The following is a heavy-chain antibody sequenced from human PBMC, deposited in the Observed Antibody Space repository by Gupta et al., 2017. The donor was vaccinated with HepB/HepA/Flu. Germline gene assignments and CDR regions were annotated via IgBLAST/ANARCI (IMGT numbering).Heavy chain of an antibody. J-gene: IGHJ5*02. D-gene: IGHD3-10*01. CDR2: INAGNGNT. V-gene: IGHV1-3*01. CDR3: AGELLYYNWFDP. Sequence: QVQLVQSGAEVKKPGASVTVSCKASGYTFTSYAMHWVRQAPGQRLEWMGWINAGNGNTKYSQKFQGRVTITRDTSASTAYMELSSLRSEDTAVYYCAGELLYYNWFDPWGQGTLVTVSS. CDR1: GYTFTSYA.